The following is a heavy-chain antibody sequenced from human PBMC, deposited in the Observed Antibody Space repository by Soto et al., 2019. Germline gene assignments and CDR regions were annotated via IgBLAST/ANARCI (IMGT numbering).Heavy chain of an antibody. CDR3: ASVRGATTYYFDY. CDR2: IIPILGIA. V-gene: IGHV1-69*02. D-gene: IGHD1-26*01. J-gene: IGHJ4*02. CDR1: GGTFSSYT. Sequence: GASVKVSCKASGGTFSSYTISWVRQAPGQGLEWMGRIIPILGIANYAQKFQGRVTMTRDTSTSTVYMELSSLRSEDTAVYYCASVRGATTYYFDYWGQGTLVTVSS.